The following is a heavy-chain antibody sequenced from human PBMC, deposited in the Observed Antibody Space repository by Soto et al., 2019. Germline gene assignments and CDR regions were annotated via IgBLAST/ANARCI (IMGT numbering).Heavy chain of an antibody. J-gene: IGHJ6*02. Sequence: GESLKISCKGSGYSFTSYWIGWVRQMPGKGLEWMGIIYPGDSDTRYSPSFQGQVTISADKSISTAYLQWSSLKASDTAMYYCARCPTVVTPKAFYYYGMDVWGQGTTVTVSS. CDR1: GYSFTSYW. V-gene: IGHV5-51*01. D-gene: IGHD4-17*01. CDR3: ARCPTVVTPKAFYYYGMDV. CDR2: IYPGDSDT.